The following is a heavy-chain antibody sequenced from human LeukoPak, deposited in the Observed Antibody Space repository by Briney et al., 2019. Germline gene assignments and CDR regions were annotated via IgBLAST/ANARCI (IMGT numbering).Heavy chain of an antibody. CDR1: RFTFSSYA. D-gene: IGHD5-18*01. CDR3: ANSRGYSYGYSYFDY. CDR2: ISGSGGST. J-gene: IGHJ4*02. Sequence: GGSLRLSCAASRFTFSSYAMSWVRQAPGKGLEWVSAISGSGGSTYYADSVKGRFTISRDNSKNTLYLQMNSLRAEDTAVYYCANSRGYSYGYSYFDYWGQGTLVTVSS. V-gene: IGHV3-23*01.